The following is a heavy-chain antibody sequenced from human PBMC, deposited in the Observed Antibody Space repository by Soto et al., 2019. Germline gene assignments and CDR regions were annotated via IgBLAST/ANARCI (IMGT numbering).Heavy chain of an antibody. CDR2: ISSSSSYI. V-gene: IGHV3-21*01. D-gene: IGHD3-22*01. Sequence: EVQLVESGGGLVKPGGSLRLSCTASGFTFSSYSINWVRQAPGKGLEWVSSISSSSSYIYYADSVKGRFTISRDNAKNSLYLQMNSLRAEDTAVYYCARDLIDSSGWLLWGTKNRHIDAFDIWGQGTMVTVSS. CDR3: ARDLIDSSGWLLWGTKNRHIDAFDI. J-gene: IGHJ3*02. CDR1: GFTFSSYS.